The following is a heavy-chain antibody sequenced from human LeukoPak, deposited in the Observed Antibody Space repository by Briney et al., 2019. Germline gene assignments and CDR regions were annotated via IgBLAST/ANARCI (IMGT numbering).Heavy chain of an antibody. J-gene: IGHJ6*03. CDR3: ARGRQFYTVVTRYYYYYMDV. CDR1: GYTFTSYD. CDR2: MNPNSGNT. Sequence: ASVKVSCKASGYTFTSYDINWVRQATGQGLEWMGWMNPNSGNTGYAQKYQGRVTITRNASISTAYMELSSLRSEDTAVYYCARGRQFYTVVTRYYYYYMDVWGKGTTVTVSS. V-gene: IGHV1-8*03. D-gene: IGHD4-23*01.